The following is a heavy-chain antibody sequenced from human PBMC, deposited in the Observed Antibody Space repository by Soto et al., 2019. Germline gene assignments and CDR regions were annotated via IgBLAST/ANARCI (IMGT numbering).Heavy chain of an antibody. CDR1: GFSLSTSGVG. Sequence: SGATLVNPTQTLTLTCTFSGFSLSTSGVGVGWIRQPPGKALEWLALIYWNDDKRYSPSLKSRLTITKDTSKNQVVLTMTNMDPVDTATYYCAHKPRRIAAAGIPFDYWGQGTLVTVSS. CDR3: AHKPRRIAAAGIPFDY. V-gene: IGHV2-5*01. CDR2: IYWNDDK. J-gene: IGHJ4*02. D-gene: IGHD6-13*01.